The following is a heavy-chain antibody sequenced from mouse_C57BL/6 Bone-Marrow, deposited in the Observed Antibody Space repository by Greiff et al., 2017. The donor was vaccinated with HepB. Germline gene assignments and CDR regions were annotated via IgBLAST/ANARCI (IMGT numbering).Heavy chain of an antibody. CDR1: GYTFTDHT. J-gene: IGHJ2*01. CDR2: IYPRDGST. CDR3: ARLDYYGSSSGYFDY. V-gene: IGHV1-78*01. D-gene: IGHD1-1*01. Sequence: VQLVESDAELVKPGASVKISCKVSGYTFTDHTIHWMKQRPEQGLEWIGYIYPRDGSTKYNEKFKGKATLTADKSSSTAYMQLNSLTSEDSAVYFCARLDYYGSSSGYFDYWGQGTTLTVSS.